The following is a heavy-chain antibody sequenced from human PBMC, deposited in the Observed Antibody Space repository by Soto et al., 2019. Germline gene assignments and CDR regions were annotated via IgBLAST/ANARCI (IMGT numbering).Heavy chain of an antibody. V-gene: IGHV1-24*01. CDR1: GYTFTSYA. J-gene: IGHJ4*02. D-gene: IGHD1-26*01. CDR2: FDPEDGET. CDR3: AKEGGLSGSYYISSSYYFDY. Sequence: GASVKVSCKASGYTFTSYAMHWVRQAPGKGLEWMGGFDPEDGETIYAQKFQGRVTMTEDTSTDTAYMELSSLRAEDTSVYYCAKEGGLSGSYYISSSYYFDYWGQGTLVTVSS.